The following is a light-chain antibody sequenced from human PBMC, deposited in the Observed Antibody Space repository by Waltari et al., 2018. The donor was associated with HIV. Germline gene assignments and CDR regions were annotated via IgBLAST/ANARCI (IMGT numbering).Light chain of an antibody. J-gene: IGLJ3*02. V-gene: IGLV1-44*01. CDR2: SND. Sequence: LTQPPSVSVAPGQTARITCEGTTIGSRTVHWYQQVPGMAPKLLIYSNDQRPSGIPDRFSGSKSGTSASLAVSGLQSEDEADYYCAAWDDSLNVWVFGGGTKLTVL. CDR1: TIGSRT. CDR3: AAWDDSLNVWV.